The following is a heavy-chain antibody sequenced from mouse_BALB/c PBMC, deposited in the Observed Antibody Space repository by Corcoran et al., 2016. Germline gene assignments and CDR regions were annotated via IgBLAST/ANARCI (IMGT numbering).Heavy chain of an antibody. CDR1: GYSITSGYY. V-gene: IGHV3-6*02. D-gene: IGHD4-1*02. CDR2: ISYDGSN. CDR3: ATQLAY. Sequence: DVQLQESGPGLVKPSQSLSLTCSVTGYSITSGYYWNWIRQFPGNKLEWMGYISYDGSNNYNPSLKNRISITRDTSKNQFFLKLNSVTTEDTATYYCATQLAYWGQGTLGTVSA. J-gene: IGHJ3*01.